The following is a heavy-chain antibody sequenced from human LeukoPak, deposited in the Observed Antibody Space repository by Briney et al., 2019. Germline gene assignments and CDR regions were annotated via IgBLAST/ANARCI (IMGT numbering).Heavy chain of an antibody. J-gene: IGHJ4*02. Sequence: GGSLRLSCAASGFTVSSNYMSWVRQAPGKGLEWVSVIYSGGSTYFADSVKGRFTISRDNSKNTLYLQMNSLRAEDTAVYYCGGNGASTGRWEVDYWGQGTLVTVSS. CDR1: GFTVSSNY. V-gene: IGHV3-53*01. CDR2: IYSGGST. CDR3: GGNGASTGRWEVDY. D-gene: IGHD1-1*01.